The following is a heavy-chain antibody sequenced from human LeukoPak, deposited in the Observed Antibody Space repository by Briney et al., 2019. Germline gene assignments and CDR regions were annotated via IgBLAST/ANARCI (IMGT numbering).Heavy chain of an antibody. CDR1: GYTFTSYG. D-gene: IGHD6-19*01. CDR3: ARTASAGTLGGVDGY. CDR2: ISPNNGSR. Sequence: ASVMVSCKASGYTFTSYGISWVRQAPGQGLEWMGIISPNNGSRSYAQKFQGRVTMTRDMSTSTVYMELSSLRSEDTAVYYCARTASAGTLGGVDGYWGQGTLVTVSS. V-gene: IGHV1-46*01. J-gene: IGHJ4*02.